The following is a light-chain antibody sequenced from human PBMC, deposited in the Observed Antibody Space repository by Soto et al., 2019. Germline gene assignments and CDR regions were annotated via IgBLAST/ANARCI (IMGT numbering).Light chain of an antibody. CDR2: DAS. V-gene: IGKV1-5*01. CDR3: QQHDSYSPT. J-gene: IGKJ2*01. Sequence: DIQMTQSPSTLSASVGDGVTITCRASHNISVWLAWYQQRPGKAPKFLIYDASNLETGVSSRFSGSGAGTKCTLTIRSLQPDDFATSYCQQHDSYSPTFGQGTKLEIK. CDR1: HNISVW.